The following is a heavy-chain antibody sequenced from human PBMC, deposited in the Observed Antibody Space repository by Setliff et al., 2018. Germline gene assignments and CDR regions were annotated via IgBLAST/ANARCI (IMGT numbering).Heavy chain of an antibody. V-gene: IGHV4-4*09. J-gene: IGHJ1*01. Sequence: SETLSLTCRVSGGSVSTFHWTWIRRPPGKGLEWIGYIFTSGSTNYNPSLKSRVTISEDMSKNQFSLKLSSVTAADTAVYYCARHASSYSDNSGYYYEIGYFRHWGQGTLVTVSS. CDR3: ARHASSYSDNSGYYYEIGYFRH. CDR1: GGSVSTFH. CDR2: IFTSGST. D-gene: IGHD3-22*01.